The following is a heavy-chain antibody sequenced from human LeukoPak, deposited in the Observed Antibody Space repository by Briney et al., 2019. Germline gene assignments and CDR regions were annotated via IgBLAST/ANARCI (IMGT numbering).Heavy chain of an antibody. Sequence: GSIVYSGPTFYNPSLKSRVTISVDTSKNQFSLKLSSVTAADTAVYYCARDGGSYYSDAFDIWGQGTMVTVSS. J-gene: IGHJ3*02. CDR3: ARDGGSYYSDAFDI. V-gene: IGHV4-38-2*02. D-gene: IGHD1-26*01. CDR2: IVYSGPT.